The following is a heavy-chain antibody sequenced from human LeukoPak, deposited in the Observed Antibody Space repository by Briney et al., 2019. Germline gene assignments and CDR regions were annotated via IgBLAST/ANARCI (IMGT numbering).Heavy chain of an antibody. Sequence: SETLSLTCTVSGGSSSSGDYYWSWIRQPPGKGLEWIAYMYYSGSTYYNPSLKSRVTMSADTSKNQLSLKLSSVTAADTAVYYCARPYYYDSRIDPWGQGILVTVSS. CDR3: ARPYYYDSRIDP. D-gene: IGHD3-22*01. V-gene: IGHV4-30-4*01. CDR2: MYYSGST. CDR1: GGSSSSGDYY. J-gene: IGHJ5*02.